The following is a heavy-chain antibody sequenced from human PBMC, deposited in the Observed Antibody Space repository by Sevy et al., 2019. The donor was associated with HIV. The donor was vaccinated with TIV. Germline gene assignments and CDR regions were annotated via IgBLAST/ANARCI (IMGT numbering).Heavy chain of an antibody. CDR3: ARVGGAREGYDYVGSSFIDH. Sequence: ASVKVSCKVSGGSFSNSDVIWVRQAPGQGLEWMGRIIPRFGTANYAQRFQGRVTITADESTRTVFMELSRLRSEDPALFYCARVGGAREGYDYVGSSFIDHWGQGTLVTVSS. D-gene: IGHD3-16*01. J-gene: IGHJ4*02. CDR2: IIPRFGTA. V-gene: IGHV1-69*13. CDR1: GGSFSNSD.